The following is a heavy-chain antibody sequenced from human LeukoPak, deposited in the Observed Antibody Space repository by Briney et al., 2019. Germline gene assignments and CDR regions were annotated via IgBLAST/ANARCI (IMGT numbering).Heavy chain of an antibody. CDR2: INKDGSTT. V-gene: IGHV3-74*01. Sequence: PGGSLRLSCVVSGLTFSSYWMHCVRQAPGKGLVWVSRINKDGSTTNYADSAKGRFTISRDNAKNTLYLQMNSLRAEDTAVYYCASGYADYSTWGQGTLVTVSS. J-gene: IGHJ4*02. D-gene: IGHD4-17*01. CDR1: GLTFSSYW. CDR3: ASGYADYST.